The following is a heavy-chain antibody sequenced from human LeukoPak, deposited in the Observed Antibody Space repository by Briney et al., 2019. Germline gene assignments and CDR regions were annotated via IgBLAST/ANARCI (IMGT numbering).Heavy chain of an antibody. V-gene: IGHV4-31*03. J-gene: IGHJ5*02. CDR1: GGSISSGGYY. D-gene: IGHD6-6*01. Sequence: SQTLSLTCTVSGGSISSGGYYWSWIRQHPGKGLEWIGYIYYSGSTYYNPSLKSRVTISVDTSKNQFSLKLSSVTVADTAVYYCARAIAYSSSSWFDPWGQGTLVTVSS. CDR2: IYYSGST. CDR3: ARAIAYSSSSWFDP.